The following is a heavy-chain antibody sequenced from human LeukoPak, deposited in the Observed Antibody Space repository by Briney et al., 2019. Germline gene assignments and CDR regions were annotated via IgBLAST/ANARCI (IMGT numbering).Heavy chain of an antibody. V-gene: IGHV1-2*02. CDR2: LNPNNGGT. J-gene: IGHJ6*02. D-gene: IGHD2-2*01. CDR3: ARDHVVVPGGYEAHYYGMDV. CDR1: GYTFTGHY. Sequence: ASVKVSCKASGYTFTGHYMRWVRQAPGQGLEWMGWLNPNNGGTDYAQKFQGRVTMTRDTSISTAYMELSRLRSDDTAVYYCARDHVVVPGGYEAHYYGMDVWGQGTTVTVSS.